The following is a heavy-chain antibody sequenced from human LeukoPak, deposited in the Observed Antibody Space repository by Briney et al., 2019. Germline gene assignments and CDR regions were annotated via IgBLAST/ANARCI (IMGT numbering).Heavy chain of an antibody. Sequence: PSETLFLTCTVSGGSISTSNYYWSWIRQPAGKGLEWIGRISSSGSTNYNPCLKSRVTISVDTSKNQFSVKLSSVTAADTAVYFCARGPYSYDSSGAFDIWGQGTMVTVSS. D-gene: IGHD3-22*01. CDR2: ISSSGST. CDR1: GGSISTSNYY. V-gene: IGHV4-61*02. CDR3: ARGPYSYDSSGAFDI. J-gene: IGHJ3*02.